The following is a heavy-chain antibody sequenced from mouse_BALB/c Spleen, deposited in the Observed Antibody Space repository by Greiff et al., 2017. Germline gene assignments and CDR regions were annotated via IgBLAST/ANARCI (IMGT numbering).Heavy chain of an antibody. D-gene: IGHD2-4*01. CDR2: ISDGGSYT. J-gene: IGHJ3*01. V-gene: IGHV5-4*02. CDR3: ARMDDSEGFAY. CDR1: GFTFSDYC. Sequence: EVQLQESGGGLVKPGGSLKLSCAASGFTFSDYCMYWVRQTPEKRLEWVATISDGGSYTYYPDSVKGRFTISRDNAKNNLYLQMSSLKSEDTAMYYCARMDDSEGFAYWGQGTLVTVSA.